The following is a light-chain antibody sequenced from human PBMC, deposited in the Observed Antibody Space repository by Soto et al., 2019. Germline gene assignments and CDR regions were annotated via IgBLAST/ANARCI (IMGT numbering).Light chain of an antibody. CDR2: GAS. CDR3: HQYGSSPPWM. V-gene: IGKV3-20*01. Sequence: EIVLTHSPGTLSLSPGERATLSCRASHSASSSLAWYQQKPGQAPRLLIYGASSRATGLPDRFSGGGSGTDFTLTISRLEPEDFAVYYCHQYGSSPPWMFGQGTKVDIK. CDR1: HSASSS. J-gene: IGKJ1*01.